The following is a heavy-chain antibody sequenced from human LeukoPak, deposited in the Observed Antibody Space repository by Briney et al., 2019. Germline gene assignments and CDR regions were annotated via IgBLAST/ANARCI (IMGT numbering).Heavy chain of an antibody. V-gene: IGHV4-4*02. CDR3: ARDASAPRIYFGLDV. CDR2: ISPDGDT. J-gene: IGHJ6*02. CDR1: GDSILVDSITRNNW. Sequence: SGTLSLTCAVSGDSILVDSITRNNWLNWVRQAPGKGLEWIGEISPDGDTNYNPSFMGRVSISLDKSARQVSLRLTSVTAADTAIYYCARDASAPRIYFGLDVWGQGTSVTVSS. D-gene: IGHD3-10*01.